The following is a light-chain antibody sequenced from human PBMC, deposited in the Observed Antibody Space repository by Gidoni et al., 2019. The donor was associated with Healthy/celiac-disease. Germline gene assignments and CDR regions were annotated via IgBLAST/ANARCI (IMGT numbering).Light chain of an antibody. Sequence: EIVLTPSPSTLSLSPGERATLSCRARHSVSSYLAWYQQKPGQAPRLLIYDASNRATGIPARFSGSGSGTDFTLTISSLEPEDFAVYYCQQRSNWPPYTFGQGTKLEIK. CDR1: HSVSSY. CDR3: QQRSNWPPYT. J-gene: IGKJ2*01. CDR2: DAS. V-gene: IGKV3-11*01.